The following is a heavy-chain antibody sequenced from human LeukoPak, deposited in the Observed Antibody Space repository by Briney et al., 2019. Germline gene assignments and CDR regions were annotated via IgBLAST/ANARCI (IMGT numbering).Heavy chain of an antibody. V-gene: IGHV1-18*01. J-gene: IGHJ5*02. CDR3: GRSYSSSHPDWFDP. CDR2: ISGYNGNP. CDR1: GHTFTSYG. D-gene: IGHD6-6*01. Sequence: ASVKVSCKASGHTFTSYGISWVRQAPGQGLEWMGWISGYNGNPNYAHRLQGRVTMTTDTSTSTAYMELRSLRADDTAVYYCGRSYSSSHPDWFDPWGQGTLVTVSS.